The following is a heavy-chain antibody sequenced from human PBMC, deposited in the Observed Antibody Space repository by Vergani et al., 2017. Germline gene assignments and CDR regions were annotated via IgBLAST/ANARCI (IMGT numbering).Heavy chain of an antibody. CDR2: ISSSGSS. J-gene: IGHJ3*02. V-gene: IGHV4-39*01. D-gene: IGHD5/OR15-5a*01. CDR1: GGSISSNFYY. Sequence: LHLQESGPGLIKPSETLSLTCTVSGGSISSNFYYWGWIRQSPGKGLEWIGSISSSGSSYRNPSLQSRVTMSVDTSTNQVSLRLSSVTAPDTALYYCAKPVGTSAIMDGYNMWGQGTMVTVSS. CDR3: AKPVGTSAIMDGYNM.